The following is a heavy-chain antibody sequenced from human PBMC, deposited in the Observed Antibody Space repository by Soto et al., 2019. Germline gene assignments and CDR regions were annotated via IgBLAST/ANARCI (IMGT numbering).Heavy chain of an antibody. J-gene: IGHJ6*02. CDR1: GYTFTSYA. CDR2: INAGNGNT. Sequence: ASVKVSCKASGYTFTSYAMHWVRQAPGQRLEWMGWINAGNGNTKYSQKFQGRVTITRDTSASTAYMELNSLRAEDTAVYYCARDPTIAASGGYYYYYYGMDVWGQGTTVTVSS. D-gene: IGHD6-13*01. V-gene: IGHV1-3*01. CDR3: ARDPTIAASGGYYYYYYGMDV.